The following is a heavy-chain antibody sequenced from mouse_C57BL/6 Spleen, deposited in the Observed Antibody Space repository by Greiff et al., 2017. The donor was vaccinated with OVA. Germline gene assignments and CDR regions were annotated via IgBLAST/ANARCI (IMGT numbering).Heavy chain of an antibody. Sequence: EVKLMESGGDLVKPGGSLKLSCAASGFTFSSYGMSWVRQTPDKRLEWVATISSGGSYTYYPDSVKGRFTISRDNAKNTLYLQMSRLKSEDTAMYYCARHGDYYARDYWGQGTSVTVSS. CDR3: ARHGDYYARDY. CDR1: GFTFSSYG. V-gene: IGHV5-6*01. CDR2: ISSGGSYT. J-gene: IGHJ4*01.